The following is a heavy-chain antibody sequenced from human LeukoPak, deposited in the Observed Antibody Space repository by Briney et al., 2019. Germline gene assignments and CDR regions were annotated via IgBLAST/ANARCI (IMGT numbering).Heavy chain of an antibody. CDR1: GYTFTGYY. CDR3: ARGYSSGWHLGGHFDY. D-gene: IGHD6-19*01. Sequence: ASVKVSCKASGYTFTGYYMHWVRQAPGQGLEWMGWINPNSGGTNYAQKFQGRVTMTRDTSISTAYMELSRLRSDDTAVYYCARGYSSGWHLGGHFDYWGQGTLVTVSS. CDR2: INPNSGGT. J-gene: IGHJ4*02. V-gene: IGHV1-2*02.